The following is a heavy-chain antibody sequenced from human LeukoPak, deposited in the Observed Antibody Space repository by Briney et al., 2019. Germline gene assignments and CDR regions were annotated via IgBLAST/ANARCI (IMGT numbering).Heavy chain of an antibody. CDR2: INNDGTGT. V-gene: IGHV3-74*01. Sequence: PGGSLRLSCAASEFTFSNYWMHWVRQAPGKGLVWVSRINNDGTGTTYADSVKGRFTISRDNAKNTLYLQMNSLRAEDTAVYYCARDFSAGALLFDFWGQGTMVTVSS. J-gene: IGHJ3*01. CDR3: ARDFSAGALLFDF. CDR1: EFTFSNYW. D-gene: IGHD6-13*01.